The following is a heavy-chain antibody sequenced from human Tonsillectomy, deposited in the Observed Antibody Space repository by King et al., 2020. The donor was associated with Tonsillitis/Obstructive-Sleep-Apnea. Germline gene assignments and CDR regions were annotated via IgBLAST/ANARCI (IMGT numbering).Heavy chain of an antibody. CDR2: VYYNGIT. V-gene: IGHV4-39*01. J-gene: IGHJ6*03. D-gene: IGHD6-6*01. Sequence: QLQESGPGLVKPSETLSLTCTVSGGSVSSSTYYWGWIRQPPGKGLEWIGTVYYNGITYYNPSLKSRATVSVDTSTNQFSLNLSSVTAADTAIYYCVGHHPHSSSDYYHYMAVGGKGTAVTVSS. CDR1: GGSVSSSTYY. CDR3: VGHHPHSSSDYYHYMAV.